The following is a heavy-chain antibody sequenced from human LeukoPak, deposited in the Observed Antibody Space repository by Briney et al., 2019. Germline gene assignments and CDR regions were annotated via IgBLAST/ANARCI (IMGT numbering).Heavy chain of an antibody. J-gene: IGHJ5*02. Sequence: PGRSLRLSCAASGFTFDDYAMHWVRQAPGKGLEWVSGISGNSGSIGYADSVKGRFTISRDNAKNSLYLQMNSLRAEDTALYYCAGEISSSSWYNWFDPWGQGTLVTVSS. D-gene: IGHD6-13*01. CDR1: GFTFDDYA. V-gene: IGHV3-9*01. CDR3: AGEISSSSWYNWFDP. CDR2: ISGNSGSI.